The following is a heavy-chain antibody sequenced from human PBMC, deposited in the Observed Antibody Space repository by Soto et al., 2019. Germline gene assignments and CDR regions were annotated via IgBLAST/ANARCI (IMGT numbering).Heavy chain of an antibody. Sequence: SETLSLTCTVSDGSISSGDYYWSWIRQPPGKGLEWIGYIYYSGSAYYNPSLKSRVTMSIDTSKNQFSLKLSSVTAADTAVYYCARHRYSYGVYYFDYWGQGTLVTVSS. CDR2: IYYSGSA. J-gene: IGHJ4*02. D-gene: IGHD5-18*01. CDR1: DGSISSGDYY. CDR3: ARHRYSYGVYYFDY. V-gene: IGHV4-30-4*01.